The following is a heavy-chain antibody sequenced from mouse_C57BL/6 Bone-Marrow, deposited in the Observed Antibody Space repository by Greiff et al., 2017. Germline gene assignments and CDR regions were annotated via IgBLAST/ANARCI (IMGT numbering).Heavy chain of an antibody. D-gene: IGHD1-1*01. CDR2: IDPSDSYT. Sequence: QVQLQQPGAELVRPGTSVKLSCKASGYTFTSYWMHWVKQRPGQGLEWIGVIDPSDSYTNYNQKFKGKATLTVDTSSSTAYMQLSSLTSEDSSVYYCASYDYGSAYWGQGTLVTVSA. CDR3: ASYDYGSAY. J-gene: IGHJ3*01. CDR1: GYTFTSYW. V-gene: IGHV1-59*01.